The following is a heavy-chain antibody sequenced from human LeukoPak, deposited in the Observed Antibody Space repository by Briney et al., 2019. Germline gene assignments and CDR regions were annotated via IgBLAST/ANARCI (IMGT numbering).Heavy chain of an antibody. D-gene: IGHD1-26*01. V-gene: IGHV1-8*01. J-gene: IGHJ6*03. CDR1: GYTFTSYD. CDR3: ARGYSGSYWVNYYYYYYMDV. CDR2: MNPNSGNT. Sequence: GASVKVSCKASGYTFTSYDINWVRQATGQGLEWMGCMNPNSGNTGYAQKFQGRVTMTRNTSISTAYMELSSLRSEDTAVYYCARGYSGSYWVNYYYYYYMDVWGKGTTVTVSS.